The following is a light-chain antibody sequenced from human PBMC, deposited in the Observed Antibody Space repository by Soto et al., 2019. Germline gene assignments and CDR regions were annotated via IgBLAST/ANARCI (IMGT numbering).Light chain of an antibody. V-gene: IGLV2-23*01. CDR1: SSDVGSYNL. CDR2: EGS. CDR3: CSYAGSFYG. J-gene: IGLJ1*01. Sequence: QSALTQPAFVSVSPGQSITISCTGTSSDVGSYNLVSWYQQHPGKAPKLMIYEGSKRPSGVSNRFSGSKSGNTASLTISGLQAEDEADYYCCSYAGSFYGFGTGTKVTVL.